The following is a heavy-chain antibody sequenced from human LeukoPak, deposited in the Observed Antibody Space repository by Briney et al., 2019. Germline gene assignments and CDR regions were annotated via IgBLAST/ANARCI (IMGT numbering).Heavy chain of an antibody. CDR1: GFSLSTRGMC. CDR2: IDWDDDK. Sequence: SGPALVKPTQTLTLTCTFSGFSLSTRGMCVNWIRQPPGKALEWLARIDWDDDKYYRTSLKTRLTISKDTSKNQVVLSMTNMDLVDTATYYCARSPSGLDCSGGSCYSIFGYWGQGSRVTVSS. D-gene: IGHD2-15*01. V-gene: IGHV2-70*11. CDR3: ARSPSGLDCSGGSCYSIFGY. J-gene: IGHJ4*02.